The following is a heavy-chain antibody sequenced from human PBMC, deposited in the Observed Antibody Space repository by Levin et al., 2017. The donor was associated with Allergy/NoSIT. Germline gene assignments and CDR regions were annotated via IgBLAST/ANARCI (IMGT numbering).Heavy chain of an antibody. J-gene: IGHJ4*02. CDR2: INTNTGNP. Sequence: GGSLRLSCKASGYIFTRYAMNWVRQAPGQGLEWMGWINTNTGNPTYARGFTGRFVFSLDTSVSTAYLQISSLKAEDTAVYYCARKAWGAAQPLDYWGQGTLVTVSS. V-gene: IGHV7-4-1*02. CDR1: GYIFTRYA. CDR3: ARKAWGAAQPLDY. D-gene: IGHD3-16*01.